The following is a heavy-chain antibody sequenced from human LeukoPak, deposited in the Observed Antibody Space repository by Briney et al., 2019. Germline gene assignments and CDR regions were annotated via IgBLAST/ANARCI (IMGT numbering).Heavy chain of an antibody. CDR1: GFTFSSYS. Sequence: GGSLRLSCAASGFTFSSYSMNWVRQAPGKGLEWVSYISSSSNTIYYADSVKGRFTISRDNAKNSLYLQMNSLRAEDTAVYYCAREFGSGSYYLDYWGQGTLVTVSS. J-gene: IGHJ4*02. CDR2: ISSSSNTI. V-gene: IGHV3-48*04. D-gene: IGHD3-10*01. CDR3: AREFGSGSYYLDY.